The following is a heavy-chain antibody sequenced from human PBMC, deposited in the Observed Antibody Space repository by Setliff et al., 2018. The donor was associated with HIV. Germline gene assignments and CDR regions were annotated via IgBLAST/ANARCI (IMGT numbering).Heavy chain of an antibody. CDR2: IYPGDSDT. J-gene: IGHJ6*03. V-gene: IGHV5-51*01. CDR3: ARHTRQLEFLEWLSPHYYHYYYMDV. Sequence: PGESLKISCKDSGYSFPNDWIGWVRQMPGKGLEWMGIIYPGDSDTTYSPSFQGQVTISADKSISTAYLQWSSLKASDTAMYYCARHTRQLEFLEWLSPHYYHYYYMDVWGQGTTVTVSS. CDR1: GYSFPNDW. D-gene: IGHD3-3*01.